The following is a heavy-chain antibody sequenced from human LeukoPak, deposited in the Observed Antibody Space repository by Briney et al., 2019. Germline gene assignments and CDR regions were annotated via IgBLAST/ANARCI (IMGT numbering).Heavy chain of an antibody. V-gene: IGHV4-34*01. CDR2: INHSGST. Sequence: SETLSLTCAVYGGSFSGYYWSWIRQPPGKGLEWIGEINHSGSTNYNPPLKSRVTISVDTSKNQFSLKLSSVTAADTAVYYCARVGTDPLQTLDYWGQGTLVTVSS. J-gene: IGHJ4*02. D-gene: IGHD3/OR15-3a*01. CDR3: ARVGTDPLQTLDY. CDR1: GGSFSGYY.